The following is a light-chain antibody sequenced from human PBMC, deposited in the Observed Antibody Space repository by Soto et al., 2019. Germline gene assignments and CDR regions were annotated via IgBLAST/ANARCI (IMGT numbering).Light chain of an antibody. Sequence: DIQMTQSPSTLSASVGDRVTMTCRASQSISSWWAWYQQKPGKAPKLLIYDASSLESGVPSRFSGSGSGTEFTLTISSLQPDDFATYYCQQYNSYPRTFGQGTRLEIK. J-gene: IGKJ5*01. V-gene: IGKV1-5*01. CDR1: QSISSW. CDR2: DAS. CDR3: QQYNSYPRT.